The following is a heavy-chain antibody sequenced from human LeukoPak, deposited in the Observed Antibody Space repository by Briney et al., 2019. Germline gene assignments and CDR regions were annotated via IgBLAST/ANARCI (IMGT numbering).Heavy chain of an antibody. CDR2: INPSGGST. D-gene: IGHD6-6*01. V-gene: IGHV1-46*01. CDR1: GYSFTSYN. Sequence: ASVKVSCKTSGYSFTSYNLHWVRQAPGQRLEWMGIINPSGGSTSYAQKFQGRVTMTRDMSTSTVYMELSSLRSEDTAVYYCARGRGSSLLSPPGRYDYWGQGTLVTVSS. CDR3: ARGRGSSLLSPPGRYDY. J-gene: IGHJ4*02.